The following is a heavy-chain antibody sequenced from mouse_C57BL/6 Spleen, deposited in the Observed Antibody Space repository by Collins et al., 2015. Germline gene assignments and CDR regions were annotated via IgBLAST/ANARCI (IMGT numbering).Heavy chain of an antibody. J-gene: IGHJ1*01. D-gene: IGHD1-1*01. CDR2: ISSGGSYT. CDR1: GFTFSSYA. V-gene: IGHV5-9-1*01. Sequence: EVMLVESGGGLVKPGGSLKLSCAASGFTFSSYAMSWVRQTPEKRLEWVATISSGGSYTYYPDSVKGRFTISRDNAKNTLYLQMSSLRSEDTAMYYCARRPLTTVDYWYFDVWGAGTTVTVSS. CDR3: ARRPLTTVDYWYFDV.